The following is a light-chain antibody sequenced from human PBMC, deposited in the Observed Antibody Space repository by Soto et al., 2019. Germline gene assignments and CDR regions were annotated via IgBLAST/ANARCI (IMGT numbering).Light chain of an antibody. J-gene: IGKJ4*01. CDR1: QSISSW. CDR3: QQYNSYPLT. CDR2: KAS. V-gene: IGKV1-5*03. Sequence: DIPMTQSPSTLSASVGDRVTITCRASQSISSWLAWYQQKPGKAPNLLIYKASSLESVVPSRFSGSGSGTQLTPTISSLQPDDFATYYCQQYNSYPLTFGGGTKVEIK.